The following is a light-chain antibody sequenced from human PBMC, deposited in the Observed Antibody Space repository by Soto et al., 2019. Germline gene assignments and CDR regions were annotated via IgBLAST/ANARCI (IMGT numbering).Light chain of an antibody. V-gene: IGLV1-44*01. CDR2: NNN. CDR3: ATWDDSLNGVV. Sequence: QSVVTQPPSASGTPGQRVTISCSGSTSNIGKNTVNWYQQLPGTAPKLLIYNNNLRPSGVPDRFSGSKSGTSASLAISGLQSEDESDYYCATWDDSLNGVVFGGGTKVTVL. CDR1: TSNIGKNT. J-gene: IGLJ2*01.